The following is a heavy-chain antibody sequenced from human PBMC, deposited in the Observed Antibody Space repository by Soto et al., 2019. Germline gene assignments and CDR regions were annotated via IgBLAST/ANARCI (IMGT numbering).Heavy chain of an antibody. CDR2: ISSSGSII. D-gene: IGHD3-22*01. CDR1: GFTFSDNY. Sequence: GGSLRLSCAASGFTFSDNYMSWIRQAPGKGLGWVSYISSSGSIIYYADSVKGRFTISRDNAKNSLYLQMNSLRAEDTAVYYCARDLGYYESDGYFDYWGQGALVTVSS. CDR3: ARDLGYYESDGYFDY. J-gene: IGHJ4*02. V-gene: IGHV3-11*01.